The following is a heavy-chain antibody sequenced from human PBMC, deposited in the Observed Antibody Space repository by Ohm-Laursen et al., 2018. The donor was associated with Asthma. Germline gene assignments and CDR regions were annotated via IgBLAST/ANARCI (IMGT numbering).Heavy chain of an antibody. J-gene: IGHJ6*02. CDR1: KFTFSNHW. CDR3: ARDGGRVAKAMDV. D-gene: IGHD3-16*01. V-gene: IGHV3-7*01. CDR2: INPDGRET. Sequence: SLRLSCAASKFTFSNHWMNWVRQAPGKGLEWVANINPDGRETRHVDSVKGRFTISRDNAKDSLSLQMNSLRDEDTAVYYCARDGGRVAKAMDVWGQGTTVTVSS.